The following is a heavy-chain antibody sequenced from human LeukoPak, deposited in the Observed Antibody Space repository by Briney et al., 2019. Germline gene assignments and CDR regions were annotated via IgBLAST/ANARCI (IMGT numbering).Heavy chain of an antibody. D-gene: IGHD2-15*01. Sequence: GGSLRLSCAASGFTFSSYAMSWVRQAPGKGLEWVSAISGSGGSTYYADSVKGRFTISRDNSKNTLYLQMNSLRAEDTAVYYCAKDLEEYCSGGSCYAHDYWGQETLVTVSS. J-gene: IGHJ4*02. CDR2: ISGSGGST. CDR1: GFTFSSYA. V-gene: IGHV3-23*01. CDR3: AKDLEEYCSGGSCYAHDY.